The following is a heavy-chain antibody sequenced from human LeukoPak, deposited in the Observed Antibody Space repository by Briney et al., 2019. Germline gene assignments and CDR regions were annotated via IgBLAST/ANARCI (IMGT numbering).Heavy chain of an antibody. CDR1: GGSISSSSYY. V-gene: IGHV4-39*07. CDR3: ASEPNIVVVPAAPY. J-gene: IGHJ4*02. D-gene: IGHD2-2*01. CDR2: IYYSGST. Sequence: SETLSLTCTVSGGSISSSSYYWGWIRQPPGKGLEWIGSIYYSGSTYYNPSLKSRVTISVDTSKNQFSLKLSSVTAADTAVYYCASEPNIVVVPAAPYWGQGTLVTVSS.